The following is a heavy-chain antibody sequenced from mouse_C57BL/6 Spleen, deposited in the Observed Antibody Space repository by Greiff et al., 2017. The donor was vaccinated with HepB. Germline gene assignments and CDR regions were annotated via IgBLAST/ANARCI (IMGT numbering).Heavy chain of an antibody. J-gene: IGHJ4*01. CDR3: ARDSGYDGYAMDY. Sequence: EVKLVESEGGLVQPGSSMKLSCTASGFTFSDYYMAWVRQVPEKGLEWVANINYDGSSTYYLDSLKSRFIISRDNAKNILYLQMSSLKSEDTATYYCARDSGYDGYAMDYWGQGTSVTVSS. V-gene: IGHV5-16*01. D-gene: IGHD2-2*01. CDR1: GFTFSDYY. CDR2: INYDGSST.